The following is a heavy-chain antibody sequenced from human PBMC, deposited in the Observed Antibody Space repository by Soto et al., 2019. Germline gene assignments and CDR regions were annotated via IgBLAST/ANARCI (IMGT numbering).Heavy chain of an antibody. V-gene: IGHV3-23*01. D-gene: IGHD1-1*01. CDR2: ISSTGSST. Sequence: EVQLLESGGGLVQRGGSLRLSCAASGFTFSNYAMTWVRQAPGKGLEWVSLISSTGSSTYYADSVKGRFTISRDNSKNTLSLQINSLRAEDTAVSYCAKSLRTAAFDYWGQGALVTVFS. CDR1: GFTFSNYA. CDR3: AKSLRTAAFDY. J-gene: IGHJ4*02.